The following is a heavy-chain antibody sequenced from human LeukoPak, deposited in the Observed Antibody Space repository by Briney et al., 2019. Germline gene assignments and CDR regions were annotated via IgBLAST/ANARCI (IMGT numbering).Heavy chain of an antibody. Sequence: SETLSLTCTLSGGSISSSSYSWGWIRHPPEKGLDWIGSFYYSGSTYYNPSLKSRVTISVDTSKNQFSLKLSSVTAADTAVYYCARADLGGGWYHLDSFDYWGQGTLVTVSS. CDR3: ARADLGGGWYHLDSFDY. CDR1: GGSISSSSYS. D-gene: IGHD6-19*01. J-gene: IGHJ4*02. V-gene: IGHV4-39*01. CDR2: FYYSGST.